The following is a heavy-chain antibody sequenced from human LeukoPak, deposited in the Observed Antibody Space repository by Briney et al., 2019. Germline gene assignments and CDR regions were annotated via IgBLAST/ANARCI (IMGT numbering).Heavy chain of an antibody. CDR3: ARDDWDYNFWTLYEADYYYGMDV. CDR1: GFIFRNDW. Sequence: GGSLRLSCVGSGFIFRNDWMHWVRQAPGKGLVWVSRLYSEGGRTYYADSVKGRFTISRDNAKNSLHLQMNSLRAEDTAVYYCARDDWDYNFWTLYEADYYYGMDVWGQGTTVTVSS. J-gene: IGHJ6*02. D-gene: IGHD3/OR15-3a*01. CDR2: LYSEGGRT. V-gene: IGHV3-74*01.